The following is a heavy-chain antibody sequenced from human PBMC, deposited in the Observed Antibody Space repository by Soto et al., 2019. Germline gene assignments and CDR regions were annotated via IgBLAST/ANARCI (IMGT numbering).Heavy chain of an antibody. CDR3: ARESEDLTSTFDY. J-gene: IGHJ4*01. Sequence: GGSLRLSCAASGFTFSDYYMSWIRQAPGKGLEWVSSISSTTNYIYYGDSMKGRFTISRDNAKNSLYLEMNSLRAEDTAVYYCARESEDLTSTFDYWGHGTMVTVSS. V-gene: IGHV3-11*06. CDR2: ISSTTNYI. CDR1: GFTFSDYY.